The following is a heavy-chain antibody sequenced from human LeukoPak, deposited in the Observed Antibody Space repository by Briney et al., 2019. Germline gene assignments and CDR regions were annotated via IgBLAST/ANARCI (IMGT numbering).Heavy chain of an antibody. Sequence: GASVKVSCKASGYTSTGYYMHWVRQAPVQGLEWMGWINPNSGVTNYAQKFQGRVTMTRDTSISTAYMELSSLRSDDTAVYYCARALSSGQDCWGQGTLVTVSS. J-gene: IGHJ4*02. V-gene: IGHV1-2*02. CDR2: INPNSGVT. CDR1: GYTSTGYY. CDR3: ARALSSGQDC. D-gene: IGHD3-22*01.